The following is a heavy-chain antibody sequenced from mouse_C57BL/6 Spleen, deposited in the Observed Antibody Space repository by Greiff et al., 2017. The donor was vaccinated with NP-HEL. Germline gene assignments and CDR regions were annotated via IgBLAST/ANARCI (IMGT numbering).Heavy chain of an antibody. Sequence: VQLQQSGAELARPGASVKLSCKASGYTFTSYGISWVKQRTGQGLEWIGEIYPRCGNTYYNEKFKGKATLTADKSSSTAYMELRSLTSEDSAVYFCARSDDYYGSSLWYFDVWGTGTTVTVSS. D-gene: IGHD1-1*01. V-gene: IGHV1-81*01. CDR3: ARSDDYYGSSLWYFDV. CDR2: IYPRCGNT. J-gene: IGHJ1*03. CDR1: GYTFTSYG.